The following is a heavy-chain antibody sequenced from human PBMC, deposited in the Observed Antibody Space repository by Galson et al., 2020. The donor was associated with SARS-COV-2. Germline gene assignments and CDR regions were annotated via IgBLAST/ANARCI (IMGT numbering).Heavy chain of an antibody. CDR3: ARDISDGYDYYYYGMDV. J-gene: IGHJ6*02. Sequence: GESLKISCAASGFTFSSYAMHWVRQAPGKGLEWVAVISYDESNKYYADSVKGRFTISRDNSKNTLYLQMNSLRAEDTAVYYCARDISDGYDYYYYGMDVWGQGTTVTVSS. CDR1: GFTFSSYA. D-gene: IGHD5-12*01. V-gene: IGHV3-30*04. CDR2: ISYDESNK.